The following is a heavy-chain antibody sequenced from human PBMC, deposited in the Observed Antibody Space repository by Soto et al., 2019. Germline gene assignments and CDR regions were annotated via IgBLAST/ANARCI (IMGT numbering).Heavy chain of an antibody. J-gene: IGHJ6*02. Sequence: GASVKVSCKASGYTFTGYYMHWVRQAPGQGLEWMGWINPNSGGTNYAQKFQGWVTMTRDTSISTAYMELSRLRSDDTAVYYCARMEDSFYYHGMDVWGQGTKVTVS. CDR3: ARMEDSFYYHGMDV. D-gene: IGHD1-1*01. V-gene: IGHV1-2*04. CDR1: GYTFTGYY. CDR2: INPNSGGT.